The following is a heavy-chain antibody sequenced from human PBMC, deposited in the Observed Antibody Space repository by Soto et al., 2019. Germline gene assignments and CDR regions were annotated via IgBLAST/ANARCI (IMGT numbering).Heavy chain of an antibody. CDR1: GFNFRDFW. Sequence: GGSLRLSCEASGFNFRDFWMHWVRQPPGKGPEWVSNIPSDGRDVSYADSVRGRFTISRDDARNTLYLQMSDLRVEDTAIYYCTRDDSGLGIDYWGQGTQVTV. V-gene: IGHV3-74*01. CDR3: TRDDSGLGIDY. J-gene: IGHJ4*02. D-gene: IGHD1-26*01. CDR2: IPSDGRDV.